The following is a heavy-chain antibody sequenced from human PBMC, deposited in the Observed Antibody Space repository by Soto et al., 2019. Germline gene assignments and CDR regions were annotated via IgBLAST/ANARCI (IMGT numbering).Heavy chain of an antibody. CDR1: GDSISRNGFL. J-gene: IGHJ5*02. V-gene: IGHV4-31*03. CDR3: ARDRHAGFTPYFDP. D-gene: IGHD2-15*01. CDR2: IYNSGSS. Sequence: PSETLSLTCTVSGDSISRNGFLWTWIRQHPGKGLEWIGYIYNSGSSYYNPSLKSRVIISVDTSKNHFSLNLTAVTAADTAVYYCARDRHAGFTPYFDPWGQGTLVTVSS.